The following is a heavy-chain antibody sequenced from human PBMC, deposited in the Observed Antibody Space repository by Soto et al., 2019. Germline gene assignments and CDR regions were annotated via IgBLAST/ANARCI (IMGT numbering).Heavy chain of an antibody. CDR1: GFTFSNYA. V-gene: IGHV3-23*01. D-gene: IGHD3-10*02. Sequence: GGSLRLSCAASGFTFSNYAMNWVRQAPGKGLEWVSGISGSVGSTYYGDSVKGRFTISRDISKNTLYLQMNSLRAEDTAVYYYAKEGPIAILGSGTYCWFDPWGQGTLVTVSS. CDR3: AKEGPIAILGSGTYCWFDP. J-gene: IGHJ5*02. CDR2: ISGSVGST.